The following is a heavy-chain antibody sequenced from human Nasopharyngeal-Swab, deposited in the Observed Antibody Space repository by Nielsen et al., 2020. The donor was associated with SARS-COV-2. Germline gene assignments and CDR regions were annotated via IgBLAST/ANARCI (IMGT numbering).Heavy chain of an antibody. CDR2: MYSDDRT. V-gene: IGHV3-NL1*01. J-gene: IGHJ4*02. CDR1: GFTFNTYG. CDR3: AKSMAYFQLSGTYNLDF. Sequence: GESLKISCAASGFTFNTYGMNWVRQAPGKGLEWVSVMYSDDRTNYSDSVKGRFTVSRDSSKNTVYLQMNSLRPDDTAVYFCAKSMAYFQLSGTYNLDFWGQGTLVTVSS. D-gene: IGHD2-21*01.